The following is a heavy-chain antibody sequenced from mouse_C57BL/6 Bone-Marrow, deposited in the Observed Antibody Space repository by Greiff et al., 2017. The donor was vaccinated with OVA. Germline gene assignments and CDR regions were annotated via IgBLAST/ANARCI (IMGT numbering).Heavy chain of an antibody. V-gene: IGHV1-55*01. CDR2: IYPGSGST. Sequence: QVHVKQSGAELVKPGASVKMSCKASGYTFTSYWLTWVKQRPGQGLEWIGDIYPGSGSTNYNEKFKSKATLTVDTSSSTAYMQLSSLTSEDSAVYYCARKITTVKDYWGQGTSVTVSS. CDR1: GYTFTSYW. CDR3: ARKITTVKDY. D-gene: IGHD1-1*01. J-gene: IGHJ4*01.